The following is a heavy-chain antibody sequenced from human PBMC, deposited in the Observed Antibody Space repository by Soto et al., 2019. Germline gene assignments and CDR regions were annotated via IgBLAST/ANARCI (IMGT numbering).Heavy chain of an antibody. CDR1: GFTFSRYW. CDR2: ISSYGSDT. J-gene: IGHJ6*02. D-gene: IGHD3-16*01. CDR3: ASNYAYAEGYSWYGIDV. V-gene: IGHV3-74*01. Sequence: EVQLVESGGGLVLPGGSLRLSCAASGFTFSRYWMHWDRQARGKGLVWVSRISSYGSDTHYADSVKGRFTISRDNAKNTLYLQMNSLRADDTAVYYCASNYAYAEGYSWYGIDVWGQGTTVTVSS.